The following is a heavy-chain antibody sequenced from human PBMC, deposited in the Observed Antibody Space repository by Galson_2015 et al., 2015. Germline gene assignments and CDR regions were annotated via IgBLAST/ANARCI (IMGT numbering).Heavy chain of an antibody. D-gene: IGHD2-2*01. CDR3: ATASQDCSSNSCPYNY. Sequence: SVKVSCKASGGSFSIYAISWVRQAPGQGPQWMGGITPIFGTASCAQKFQGRVTITAEKSTSTAYMELSSLRSEDTAVYYCATASQDCSSNSCPYNYWGQGTLVTVSS. CDR2: ITPIFGTA. CDR1: GGSFSIYA. V-gene: IGHV1-69*06. J-gene: IGHJ4*02.